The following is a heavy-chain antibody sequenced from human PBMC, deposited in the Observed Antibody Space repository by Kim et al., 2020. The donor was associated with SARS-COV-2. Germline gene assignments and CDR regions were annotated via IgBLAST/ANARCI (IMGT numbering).Heavy chain of an antibody. J-gene: IGHJ4*01. V-gene: IGHV4-31*03. Sequence: SETLSLTCSVSGGSISSGGYYWSWIRQHPGKGLEWIGYIYYTGSTYYNPSLESRVIITVDTSKNQFSLKLSPVTAADTAVYYCASMTMVRGVYYFDYWG. CDR2: IYYTGST. CDR3: ASMTMVRGVYYFDY. D-gene: IGHD3-10*01. CDR1: GGSISSGGYY.